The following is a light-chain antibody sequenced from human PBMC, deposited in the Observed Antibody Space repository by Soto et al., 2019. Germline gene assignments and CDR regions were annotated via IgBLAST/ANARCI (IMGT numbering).Light chain of an antibody. CDR2: AAS. CDR1: QDINSW. V-gene: IGKV1-12*01. J-gene: IGKJ2*01. Sequence: DIQMTQSPSSVSASVGDRVTITCRASQDINSWLAWYQQKPGKAPQILIYAASNLQSGVPSRFSGSGSGTDFTLTISSLHPEDFATYYCQQANSNPYTFGQGTKLEIK. CDR3: QQANSNPYT.